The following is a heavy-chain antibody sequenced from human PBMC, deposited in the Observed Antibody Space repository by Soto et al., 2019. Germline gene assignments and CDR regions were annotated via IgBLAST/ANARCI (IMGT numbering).Heavy chain of an antibody. CDR3: TVWGLGNDFGAV. D-gene: IGHD3-16*01. CDR2: SKNKADGYTT. Sequence: EVQLVESGGGLVQPGGSLRLSCAASGFTFSDYYMDWVRQAPGKGLEWVGRSKNKADGYTTEYAASVKGRFTISRDGSKNSLFLQMNCLKTEDTAVYYCTVWGLGNDFGAVWGQGILVAVSS. V-gene: IGHV3-72*01. J-gene: IGHJ4*02. CDR1: GFTFSDYY.